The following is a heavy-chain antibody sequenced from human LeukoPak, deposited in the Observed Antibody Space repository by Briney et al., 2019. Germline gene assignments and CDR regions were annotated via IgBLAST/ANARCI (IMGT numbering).Heavy chain of an antibody. Sequence: SETLSLTCTVSGGFISSSTYFWSWIRQPAGKGLEWIGRIYTSGSTKYNPSLKSRVTISVDTSKNQFSLKLSSVTAADTAVYYCAREDSSGYRDAFDIWGQGTMVTVSS. CDR1: GGFISSSTYF. J-gene: IGHJ3*02. CDR3: AREDSSGYRDAFDI. CDR2: IYTSGST. V-gene: IGHV4-61*02. D-gene: IGHD3-22*01.